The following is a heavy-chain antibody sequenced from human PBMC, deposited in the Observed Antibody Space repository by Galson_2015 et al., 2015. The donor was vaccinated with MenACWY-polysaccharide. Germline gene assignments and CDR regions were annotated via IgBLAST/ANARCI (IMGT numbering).Heavy chain of an antibody. V-gene: IGHV4-30-2*01. D-gene: IGHD3-16*01. CDR3: VRVAGGPPYYYYYHMDV. J-gene: IGHJ6*03. CDR2: LYHSGST. CDR1: GGSISSGGYS. Sequence: TLSLNCAVSGGSISSGGYSWSWIRQPPGKGLEWIGYLYHSGSTYYNPSLKSRVTISGDGSKNHFSLTLSSVTAADPAVYYCVRVAGGPPYYYYYHMDVWGKGTTVTVSS.